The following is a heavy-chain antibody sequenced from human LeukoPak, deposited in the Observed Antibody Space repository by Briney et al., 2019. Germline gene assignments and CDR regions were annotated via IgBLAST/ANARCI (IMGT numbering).Heavy chain of an antibody. D-gene: IGHD5-12*01. CDR1: GFTFSSYA. CDR3: ARDPSGYKQYYYYYMDV. CDR2: ISYDGGNK. V-gene: IGHV3-30*01. Sequence: GGSLRLSCAASGFTFSSYAMHWVRQAPGKGLEWVAVISYDGGNKYYADSVKGRFTISRDNSKNTLYLQMNSLRAEDTAVYYCARDPSGYKQYYYYYMDVWGKGTTVTVSS. J-gene: IGHJ6*03.